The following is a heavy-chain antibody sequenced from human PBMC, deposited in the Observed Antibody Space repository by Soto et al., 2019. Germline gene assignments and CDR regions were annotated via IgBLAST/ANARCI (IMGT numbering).Heavy chain of an antibody. Sequence: EVQLVESGGGLVKPGGSLRLSCAASGFTFSTYSMNWVRQAPGKGLEWVSSISSSSSYIYYADSVKGRFTIARENAKNTPYVQVNSLRAEDTAVKYCAMYDSRGYYWDYYYYGMDVWGQGATVTV. J-gene: IGHJ6*02. V-gene: IGHV3-21*01. CDR1: GFTFSTYS. CDR2: ISSSSSYI. D-gene: IGHD3-22*01. CDR3: AMYDSRGYYWDYYYYGMDV.